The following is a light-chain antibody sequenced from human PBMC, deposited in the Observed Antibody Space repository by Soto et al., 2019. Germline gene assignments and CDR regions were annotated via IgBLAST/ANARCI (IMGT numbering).Light chain of an antibody. CDR1: QDISSS. CDR3: QQANSFPLT. Sequence: DIHMTQSQTSVSASLGDGVTITFRASQDISSSLAWYQQKPGKAPKLLIYAASSLQSGVPSRFSGSGSGTDFTLTISSLQPEDIATYYCQQANSFPLTFGGGTKVDIK. CDR2: AAS. V-gene: IGKV1D-12*01. J-gene: IGKJ4*01.